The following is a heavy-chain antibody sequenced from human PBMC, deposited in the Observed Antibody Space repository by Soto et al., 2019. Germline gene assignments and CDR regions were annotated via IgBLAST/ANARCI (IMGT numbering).Heavy chain of an antibody. V-gene: IGHV3-74*01. CDR2: INTDGSST. Sequence: EVQLVESGGGLVQPGGSLRLSCVASEFTFSSNWMHWVRQAPGKGLVWVSRINTDGSSTSYADSVKGRFTISRDNAKNTLYLPMNSLRAEDTAVYHCARDAQGALDPWGQGTLVTVSS. J-gene: IGHJ5*02. CDR1: EFTFSSNW. CDR3: ARDAQGALDP.